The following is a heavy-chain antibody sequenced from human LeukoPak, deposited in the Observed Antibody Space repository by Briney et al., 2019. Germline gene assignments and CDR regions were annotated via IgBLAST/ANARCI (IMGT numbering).Heavy chain of an antibody. CDR3: AKDRWGVVADNYFDY. Sequence: PGGSLRLSCAASGFTLSSYAMSWVRQAPGKGLEWVSAISGSGGSTYYADSVKGRFTISRDNSKNTLYLQMNSLRAEDTAVYYCAKDRWGVVADNYFDYWGQGTLVTVSS. CDR2: ISGSGGST. J-gene: IGHJ4*02. D-gene: IGHD3-22*01. V-gene: IGHV3-23*01. CDR1: GFTLSSYA.